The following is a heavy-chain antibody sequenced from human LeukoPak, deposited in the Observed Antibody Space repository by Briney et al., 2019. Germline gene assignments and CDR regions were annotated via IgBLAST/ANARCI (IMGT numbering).Heavy chain of an antibody. CDR1: GFAFSNYV. CDR3: AGTSEATYYSLSSGHYLGAFDI. Sequence: PGGSLRLSCAASGFAFSNYVMHWVRQTPGKGLEWVAVIWYDGSNKYYADSVKGRFTISRDNSKNTLYLQMNSLRAEDTAVFYCAGTSEATYYSLSSGHYLGAFDIWGQGTMVTVFS. D-gene: IGHD3-22*01. J-gene: IGHJ3*02. CDR2: IWYDGSNK. V-gene: IGHV3-33*01.